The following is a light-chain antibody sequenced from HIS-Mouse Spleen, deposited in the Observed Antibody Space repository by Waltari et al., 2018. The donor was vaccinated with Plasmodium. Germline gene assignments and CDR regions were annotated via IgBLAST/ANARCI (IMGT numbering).Light chain of an antibody. CDR1: QSVSSY. CDR2: DAS. CDR3: QQRSNWPRVLT. V-gene: IGKV3-11*01. Sequence: EIVLTQSPPTLSLSPGERATLSCRASQSVSSYFAWYQQKPGQAPRLLIYDASNRATGIPARFSGSGSGTDFTLTISSLEPEDFAVYYCQQRSNWPRVLTFGGGTKVEIK. J-gene: IGKJ4*01.